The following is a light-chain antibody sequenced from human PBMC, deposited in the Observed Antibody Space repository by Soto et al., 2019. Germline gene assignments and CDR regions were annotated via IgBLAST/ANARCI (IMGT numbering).Light chain of an antibody. CDR2: EVS. J-gene: IGLJ2*01. CDR3: SSYTSDNTLV. CDR1: SSDVGGYNY. V-gene: IGLV2-14*01. Sequence: QSALTQPASVSGSPGQSITISCTGTSSDVGGYNYVSWYQHHPGKAPKLIIYEVSNRPPGVSNRFSGSKSGNTASLTISGLQAEDETDYYCSSYTSDNTLVFGGGTKVTVL.